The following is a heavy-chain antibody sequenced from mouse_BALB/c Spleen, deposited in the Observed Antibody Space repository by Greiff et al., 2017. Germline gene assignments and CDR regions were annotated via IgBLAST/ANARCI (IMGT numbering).Heavy chain of an antibody. V-gene: IGHV3-8*02. Sequence: EVQLQQSGPSLVKPSQTLSLTCSVTGDSITSGYWNWIRKFPGNKLEYMGYISYSGSTYYNPSLKSRISITRDTSKNQYYLQLNSVTTEDTATYYCARYRTTADAMDYWGQGTSVTVSS. CDR1: GDSITSGY. CDR2: ISYSGST. CDR3: ARYRTTADAMDY. D-gene: IGHD1-2*01. J-gene: IGHJ4*01.